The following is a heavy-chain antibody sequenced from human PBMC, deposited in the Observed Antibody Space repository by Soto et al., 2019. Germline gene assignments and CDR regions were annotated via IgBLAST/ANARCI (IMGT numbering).Heavy chain of an antibody. V-gene: IGHV1-69*01. CDR2: IIPIFGTA. Sequence: QVQLVQSGAEVKKPGSSVKVSCKASGGTFSSYAISWVRQAPGQGLEWMGGIIPIFGTANYAQKFQGRVTITADESTSIAYMELSSLRSEDTAVYYCASDYDILTGYYSPTYYYYYGMDVWGQGTTVTVSS. J-gene: IGHJ6*02. CDR3: ASDYDILTGYYSPTYYYYYGMDV. D-gene: IGHD3-9*01. CDR1: GGTFSSYA.